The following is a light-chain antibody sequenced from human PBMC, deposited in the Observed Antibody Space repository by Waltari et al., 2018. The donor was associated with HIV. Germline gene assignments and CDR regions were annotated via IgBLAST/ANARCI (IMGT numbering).Light chain of an antibody. CDR3: QQYGSSRST. CDR2: GAS. CDR1: QSVRSSY. Sequence: EIVLTQSPGTLSLSPGERATLACRASQSVRSSYLAWYQQKPGQAPRLLIYGASSRATGIPDRFSGSGSGTDFTLTISILEPEDFGVYYCQQYGSSRSTFGQGTRLEIK. J-gene: IGKJ5*01. V-gene: IGKV3-20*01.